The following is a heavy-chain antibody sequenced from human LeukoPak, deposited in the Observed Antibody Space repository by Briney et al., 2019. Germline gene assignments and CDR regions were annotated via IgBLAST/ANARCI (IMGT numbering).Heavy chain of an antibody. CDR2: IKKKSDGETT. V-gene: IGHV3-15*01. CDR3: TAELLQHMVP. D-gene: IGHD4/OR15-4a*01. Sequence: GGSLRLSCAASGFNFNNAWMSWVRQAPGKGLEWVGRIKKKSDGETTDYAAPVKGRFIISRDDSKNTMFLQMNSLKTEDTALYYSTAELLQHMVPWGQGTLVTVSS. J-gene: IGHJ4*02. CDR1: GFNFNNAW.